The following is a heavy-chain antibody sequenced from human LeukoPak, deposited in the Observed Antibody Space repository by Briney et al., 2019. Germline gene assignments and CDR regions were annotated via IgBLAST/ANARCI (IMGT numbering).Heavy chain of an antibody. CDR2: IKSKTDGGTT. J-gene: IGHJ4*02. CDR3: TTDQEGPYYYGSGSYSLVGY. CDR1: GFTFNTYG. Sequence: PGGSLRLSCAGSGFTFNTYGMNWVRQAPGKGLEWVGRIKSKTDGGTTDYAAPVKGRFTISRDDSKNTLYLQMNSLKTEDTAVYYCTTDQEGPYYYGSGSYSLVGYWGQGTLVTVSS. D-gene: IGHD3-10*01. V-gene: IGHV3-15*01.